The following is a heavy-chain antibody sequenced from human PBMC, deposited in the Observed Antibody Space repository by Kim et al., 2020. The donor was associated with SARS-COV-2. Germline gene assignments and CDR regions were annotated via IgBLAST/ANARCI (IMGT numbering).Heavy chain of an antibody. Sequence: GGSLRLSCAASGFTFSSYGMHWVRQAPGKGLEWVAVISYDGSNKYYADSVKGRFTISRDNSKNTLYLQMNSLRAEDTAVYYCAKVLGGSYLSPFDYWGQG. J-gene: IGHJ4*02. CDR2: ISYDGSNK. CDR1: GFTFSSYG. D-gene: IGHD1-26*01. V-gene: IGHV3-30*18. CDR3: AKVLGGSYLSPFDY.